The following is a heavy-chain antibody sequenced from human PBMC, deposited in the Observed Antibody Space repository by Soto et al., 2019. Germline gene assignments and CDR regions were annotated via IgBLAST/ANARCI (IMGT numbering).Heavy chain of an antibody. V-gene: IGHV3-21*01. CDR1: GFTFSSYS. CDR2: ISSSSSYI. D-gene: IGHD3-3*01. J-gene: IGHJ4*02. CDR3: ATQAFWSGFHSKGVDY. Sequence: GGSLRLSCAASGFTFSSYSMNWVRQAPGKGLEWVSSISSSSSYIYYADSVKGRFTISRDNAKNSLYLQMNSLRAEDTAVYYCATQAFWSGFHSKGVDYWGQGTLVTVSS.